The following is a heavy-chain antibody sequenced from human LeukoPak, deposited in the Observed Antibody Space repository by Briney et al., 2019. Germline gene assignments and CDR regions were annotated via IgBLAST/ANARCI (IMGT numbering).Heavy chain of an antibody. D-gene: IGHD1-26*01. CDR3: ARARSGSYSRRGFMGVPHFDY. V-gene: IGHV3-48*03. Sequence: GGSLRLSCAASGFTFSSYEMNWVRQAPGKGLEWVSYISSSGSTIYYADSVKGRFTISRDNAKNSLYLQMNSLRAEDTAVYYCARARSGSYSRRGFMGVPHFDYWGQGTLVTVSS. CDR1: GFTFSSYE. J-gene: IGHJ4*02. CDR2: ISSSGSTI.